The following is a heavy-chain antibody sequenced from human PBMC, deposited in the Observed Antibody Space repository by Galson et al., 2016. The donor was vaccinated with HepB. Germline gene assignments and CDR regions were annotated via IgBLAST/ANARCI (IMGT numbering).Heavy chain of an antibody. J-gene: IGHJ3*02. V-gene: IGHV4-59*01. D-gene: IGHD3-16*01. Sequence: SETLSLTCTVSGDSISNYYWSWIRQPPGKGLEWIGYIYYSGSTNYNPSLKSRVTTSVDTSKNQFSLKLSSVTAAGTAVYYCARLFSAFGGVNAFDIWGQGTMVTVSS. CDR2: IYYSGST. CDR3: ARLFSAFGGVNAFDI. CDR1: GDSISNYY.